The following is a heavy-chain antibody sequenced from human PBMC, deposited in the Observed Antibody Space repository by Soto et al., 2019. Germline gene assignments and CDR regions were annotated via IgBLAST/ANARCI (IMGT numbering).Heavy chain of an antibody. J-gene: IGHJ6*02. Sequence: SETLSLTCTVSGGSISSGDYYWSWIRQPPGKGLEWIGYIYYSGSTYYNPSLKSRVTISVDTSKNQFSLKLSSVTAADTAVYYCAREVVVVPAAMDYYYYGMDAWGQGTTVTVSS. CDR2: IYYSGST. D-gene: IGHD2-2*01. CDR1: GGSISSGDYY. V-gene: IGHV4-30-4*01. CDR3: AREVVVVPAAMDYYYYGMDA.